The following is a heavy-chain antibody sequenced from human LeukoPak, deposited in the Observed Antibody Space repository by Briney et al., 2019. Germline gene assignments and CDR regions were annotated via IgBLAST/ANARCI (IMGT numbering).Heavy chain of an antibody. D-gene: IGHD6-19*01. J-gene: IGHJ5*02. CDR2: INHSGST. CDR3: ARVGVAGSRGHNWLDP. V-gene: IGHV4-34*01. CDR1: GGSFSGYY. Sequence: PSETLSLTCAVYGGSFSGYYWSWIRQPPGKGLEWIGEINHSGSTNYNPSLKSRVTISVDTSKNQFSLKLSSVTAADTAVYYCARVGVAGSRGHNWLDPWGQGTLVTVSS.